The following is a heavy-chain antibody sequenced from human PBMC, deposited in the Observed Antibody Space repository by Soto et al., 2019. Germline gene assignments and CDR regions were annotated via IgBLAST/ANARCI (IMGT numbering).Heavy chain of an antibody. CDR1: GDSINNYY. D-gene: IGHD6-13*01. Sequence: KPSETLSLTCTVSGDSINNYYWSWIRQPPGKRLEWIGYIYYTGSTTYNPSLESQVTMSVDTSKNQFSLKLSSVNAADTAVYYCAKYRRTEAEGFKLDYWGRGTLVTSPQ. J-gene: IGHJ4*02. CDR2: IYYTGST. V-gene: IGHV4-59*01. CDR3: AKYRRTEAEGFKLDY.